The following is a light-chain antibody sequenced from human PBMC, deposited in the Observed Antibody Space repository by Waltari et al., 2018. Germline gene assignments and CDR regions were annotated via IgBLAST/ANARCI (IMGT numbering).Light chain of an antibody. J-gene: IGLJ2*01. CDR2: EVS. CDR3: GSYRSSTTLEVV. Sequence: QSALNQPASVSGSPGQSITIYCTGTSSAVGGYNFVSCYQQHPGKAPKLIIYEVSNRPSGVSNRFSGSKSGNTASLTISGLQAEDEADYYCGSYRSSTTLEVVCGGGTKLTVL. CDR1: SSAVGGYNF. V-gene: IGLV2-14*01.